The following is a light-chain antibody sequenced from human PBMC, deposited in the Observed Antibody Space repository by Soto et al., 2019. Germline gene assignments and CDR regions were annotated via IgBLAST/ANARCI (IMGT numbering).Light chain of an antibody. J-gene: IGKJ4*01. Sequence: EIVMTQSPATLSVSPGERATLSCRASQSVSNNLAWYHQKPGQAPRLLIYGASTRATGFPTRFSGSGSGTEFTLTISSLQSEDFAVYYCQQHIAWPLTFGGGTKVEIK. CDR2: GAS. CDR1: QSVSNN. CDR3: QQHIAWPLT. V-gene: IGKV3-15*01.